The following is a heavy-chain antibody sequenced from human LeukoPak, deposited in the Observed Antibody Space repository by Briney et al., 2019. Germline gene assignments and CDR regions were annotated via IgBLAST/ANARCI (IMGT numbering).Heavy chain of an antibody. CDR1: GYTFTSYA. CDR2: INTNTGNP. J-gene: IGHJ4*02. Sequence: GASVKVSCKASGYTFTSYAMNWVRQAPGQGLEWMGWINTNTGNPTYAQGFTGRFVFSLDTSVSTAYLQISSLKAEDTAVYYCASPIFNVDTATFDYWGQGTLVTVSS. D-gene: IGHD5-18*01. V-gene: IGHV7-4-1*02. CDR3: ASPIFNVDTATFDY.